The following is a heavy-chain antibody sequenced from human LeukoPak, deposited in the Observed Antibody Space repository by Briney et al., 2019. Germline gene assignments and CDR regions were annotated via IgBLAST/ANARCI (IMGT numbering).Heavy chain of an antibody. CDR3: ARDITRYYYDSSGYFDF. V-gene: IGHV3-66*01. Sequence: GGSLRLSCVAAGFTISSNYMNWVRQAPGKGLEWVSVIYSGGSTYYADSVKGRFTISRDNSKNTLYLQMNSLRAEDTAVYYWARDITRYYYDSSGYFDFWGQGTLVTVSS. CDR1: GFTISSNY. CDR2: IYSGGST. D-gene: IGHD3-22*01. J-gene: IGHJ4*02.